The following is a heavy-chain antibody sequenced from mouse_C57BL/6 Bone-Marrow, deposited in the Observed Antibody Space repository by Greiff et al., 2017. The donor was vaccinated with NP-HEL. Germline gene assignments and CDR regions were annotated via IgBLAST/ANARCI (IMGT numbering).Heavy chain of an antibody. CDR1: GFNIKNTY. CDR3: ARSPIYYDDDGFAY. Sequence: EVQLQQSVAELVRPGASVKLSCTASGFNIKNTYMHWVKQRPEQGLEWIGRIDPAYGNTKYAPKFQGKAPITSDTSSNTAYLQLSSLTAEDTAIYCCARSPIYYDDDGFAYWGQGTLVTVSA. D-gene: IGHD2-4*01. CDR2: IDPAYGNT. J-gene: IGHJ3*01. V-gene: IGHV14-3*01.